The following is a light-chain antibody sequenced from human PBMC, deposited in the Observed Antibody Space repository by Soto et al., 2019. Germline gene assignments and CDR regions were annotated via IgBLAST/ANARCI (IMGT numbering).Light chain of an antibody. V-gene: IGKV4-1*01. CDR1: QSVLYSSNNKNY. J-gene: IGKJ1*01. Sequence: DIVMTQSPDSLAVPLGERATINFKSSQSVLYSSNNKNYLAWYQQKPGQPPKLLIYWASTRESGVPDRFSGSGSGTDFTLTISSLQAEDVAVYYCQQYYSSPWTFGQGTKVDIK. CDR3: QQYYSSPWT. CDR2: WAS.